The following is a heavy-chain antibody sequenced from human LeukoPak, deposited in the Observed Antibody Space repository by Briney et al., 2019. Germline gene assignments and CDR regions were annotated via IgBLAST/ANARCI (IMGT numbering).Heavy chain of an antibody. V-gene: IGHV3-7*01. CDR1: GFTFSSNW. Sequence: GGSLRLSCTASGFTFSSNWMSWVRQAPGKGLEWVATIKPDGSDKFYVDSVKGRFTVSRDNAKNSLFVQMNSLRAEDTAVYYCARGFNWGGDYWGQGTLVTVSS. J-gene: IGHJ4*02. CDR3: ARGFNWGGDY. CDR2: IKPDGSDK. D-gene: IGHD7-27*01.